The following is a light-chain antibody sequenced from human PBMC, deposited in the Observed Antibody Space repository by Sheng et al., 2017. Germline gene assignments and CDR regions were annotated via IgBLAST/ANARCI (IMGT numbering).Light chain of an antibody. J-gene: IGLJ1*01. V-gene: IGLV1-40*01. Sequence: QSVLTQPPSVSGAPGQRVTISCTGSSSNIGAGYDVHWYQHLPGTAPKLLIYGNNNRPSGVPDRFSGSKSGTSASLAITGLQAEDEADYYCQSYDISLSGYVFGTGTKVTVL. CDR3: QSYDISLSGYV. CDR1: SSNIGAGYD. CDR2: GNN.